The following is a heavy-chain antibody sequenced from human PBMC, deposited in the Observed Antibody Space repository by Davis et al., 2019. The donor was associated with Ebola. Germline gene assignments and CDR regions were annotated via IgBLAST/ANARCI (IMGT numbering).Heavy chain of an antibody. V-gene: IGHV4-39*01. J-gene: IGHJ4*02. CDR2: IYYSGST. CDR1: GGSISSSSYY. D-gene: IGHD3-9*01. CDR3: ARHWVGYDILTGYYPGYFDY. Sequence: MPSETLSLTCTVSGGSISSSSYYWGWIRQPPGKGLEWIGSIYYSGSTYYNPSLKSRVTISVDTSKNQFSLTLSSVTAADTAVYYCARHWVGYDILTGYYPGYFDYWGQGTLVTVSS.